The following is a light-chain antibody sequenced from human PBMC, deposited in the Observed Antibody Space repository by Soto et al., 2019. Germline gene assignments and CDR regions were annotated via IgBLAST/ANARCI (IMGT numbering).Light chain of an antibody. CDR3: ATWDDSLSGTV. CDR2: RNN. J-gene: IGLJ7*01. CDR1: SSNIGSNY. V-gene: IGLV1-47*01. Sequence: QSVLTQPPSASGTPGQRVTISCSGSSSNIGSNYVYWYQQLPGTAPKLLIHRNNQRPSGVPDRVSGSKSGTSASLAISGLRSEDEAEYYCATWDDSLSGTVFGGGNQLTVL.